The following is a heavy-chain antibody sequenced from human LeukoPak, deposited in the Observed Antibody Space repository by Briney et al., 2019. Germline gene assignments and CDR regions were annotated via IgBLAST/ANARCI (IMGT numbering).Heavy chain of an antibody. CDR2: IYYSGST. J-gene: IGHJ3*02. CDR3: ARHWGYAFDI. V-gene: IGHV4-59*08. D-gene: IGHD3-16*01. Sequence: SETLSLTCTVSGGSISSYYWSWIRQPPGKGLEWIGYIYYSGSTNYNPSLKSRVTISVDTSKNQFSLKLSFVTAADTAVYYCARHWGYAFDIWGQGTMVTVSS. CDR1: GGSISSYY.